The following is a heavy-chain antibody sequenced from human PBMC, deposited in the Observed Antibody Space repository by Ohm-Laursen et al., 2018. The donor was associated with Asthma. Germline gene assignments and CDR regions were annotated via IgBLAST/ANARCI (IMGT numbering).Heavy chain of an antibody. V-gene: IGHV3-33*08. CDR2: IWYDGSNK. Sequence: SLRLSCAASGFTFSSYAMHWVRQALGKGLEWVAVIWYDGSNKYYADSVKGRFTISRDNSKNTLYLQMNSLRAEDTAVYYCARTRIAAAVPYGMDVWGQGTTVTVSS. CDR3: ARTRIAAAVPYGMDV. J-gene: IGHJ6*02. D-gene: IGHD6-13*01. CDR1: GFTFSSYA.